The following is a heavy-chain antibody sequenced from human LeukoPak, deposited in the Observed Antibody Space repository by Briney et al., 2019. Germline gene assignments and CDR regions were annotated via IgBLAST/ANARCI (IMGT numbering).Heavy chain of an antibody. V-gene: IGHV3-21*01. D-gene: IGHD6-19*01. CDR2: ISSSSSYI. J-gene: IGHJ3*02. Sequence: GGSLRLSCAASGFTFSSYSMNWVRQAPGKGLEWVSSISSSSSYIYYADSVKGRFTISRDNAKNSLYPQMNSLRAEDTAVYYCARGGIGHSSGWIVVTAMVAFDIWGQGTMVTVSS. CDR1: GFTFSSYS. CDR3: ARGGIGHSSGWIVVTAMVAFDI.